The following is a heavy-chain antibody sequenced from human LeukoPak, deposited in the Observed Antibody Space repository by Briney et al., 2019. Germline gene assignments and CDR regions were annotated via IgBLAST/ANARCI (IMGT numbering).Heavy chain of an antibody. Sequence: GGSLRLSCAASGLTFSSYAMSWVRQAPGKGLEWVSGTSASGGSTYYADSVKGRFTISRDNFNNTLYLQMYSLRADDTAVYFCAKDLGSGSYYAAFDYWGQGTLVTVSS. CDR1: GLTFSSYA. J-gene: IGHJ4*02. CDR2: TSASGGST. V-gene: IGHV3-23*01. D-gene: IGHD3-10*01. CDR3: AKDLGSGSYYAAFDY.